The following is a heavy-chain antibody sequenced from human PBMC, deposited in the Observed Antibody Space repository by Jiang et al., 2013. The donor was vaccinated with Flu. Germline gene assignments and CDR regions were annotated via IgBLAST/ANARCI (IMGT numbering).Heavy chain of an antibody. J-gene: IGHJ4*02. CDR1: GFTFSSYG. V-gene: IGHV3-30*18. CDR2: ISYDGSNK. Sequence: SCAASGFTFSSYGMHWVRQAPGKGLEWVAVISYDGSNKYYADSVKGRFTISRDNSKNTLYLQMNSLRAEDTAVYYCAKDLLNGIAAAGTGGFFDYWGQGTLVTVSS. D-gene: IGHD6-13*01. CDR3: AKDLLNGIAAAGTGGFFDY.